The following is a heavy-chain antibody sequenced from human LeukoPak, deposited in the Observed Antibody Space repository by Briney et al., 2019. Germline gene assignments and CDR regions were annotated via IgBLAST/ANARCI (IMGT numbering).Heavy chain of an antibody. D-gene: IGHD3-10*01. CDR1: ADSLRDYY. CDR3: ARGRFGSPPGCFES. J-gene: IGHJ5*01. Sequence: RASETLSLTCTVSADSLRDYYWNWIRQSPGKGLEWIGYIYYTGSTNYNPSLKSRVTLSVDTSSKQFSLQMTSVTAADTPVYFCARGRFGSPPGCFESWGQGTLVTVSP. CDR2: IYYTGST. V-gene: IGHV4-59*01.